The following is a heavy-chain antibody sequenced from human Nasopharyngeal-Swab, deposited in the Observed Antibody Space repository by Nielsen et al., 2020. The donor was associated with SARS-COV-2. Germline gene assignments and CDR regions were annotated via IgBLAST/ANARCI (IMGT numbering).Heavy chain of an antibody. CDR3: ARDVGSGWFYFDY. J-gene: IGHJ4*02. CDR1: GYTFTSYA. V-gene: IGHV1-3*01. CDR2: INAGNGNT. Sequence: ASVKVSCKASGYTFTSYAMHWVRQAPGQRLEWMGWINAGNGNTKYSQKFQGRVTMTRDTSTSTVYMELSSLRSEDTAVYYCARDVGSGWFYFDYWGQGTLVTVSS. D-gene: IGHD6-19*01.